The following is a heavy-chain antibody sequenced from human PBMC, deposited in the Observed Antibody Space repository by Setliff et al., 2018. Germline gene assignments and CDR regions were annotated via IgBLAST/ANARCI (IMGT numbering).Heavy chain of an antibody. Sequence: GGSLRLSCAASGLTLTPYTMTWVRQAPGKGPEWVSSISDTSAFIYYADSVKGRFTISRDNAKNSLYLQMNSLKIEDTAMYYCTRDWDAALANWGQGTLVTVSS. J-gene: IGHJ4*02. CDR1: GLTLTPYT. CDR3: TRDWDAALAN. V-gene: IGHV3-21*04. CDR2: ISDTSAFI. D-gene: IGHD5-18*01.